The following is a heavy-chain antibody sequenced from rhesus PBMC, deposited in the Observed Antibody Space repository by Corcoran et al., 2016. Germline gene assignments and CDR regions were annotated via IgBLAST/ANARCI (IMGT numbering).Heavy chain of an antibody. CDR3: AGIFDY. Sequence: EVQLVESGGGLAKPGGSLSLSCAASGLTFSTFWVHWVRQAPGKGLEWISGINKAGISTYDADSVKGRFTSSRENAKNTVYLQMDGLRPEDTAVYYCAGIFDYWGQGVLVTVSS. CDR2: INKAGIST. J-gene: IGHJ4*01. CDR1: GLTFSTFW. V-gene: IGHV3-14*01.